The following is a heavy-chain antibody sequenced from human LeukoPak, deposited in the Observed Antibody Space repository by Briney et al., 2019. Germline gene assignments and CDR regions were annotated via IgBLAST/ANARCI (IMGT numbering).Heavy chain of an antibody. CDR2: FYTSGST. CDR3: ARGRYCSSTSCHYSDY. Sequence: PSQTLSLTCTVSGDSISSGNYYWSWIRQPAGKGLEWIGRFYTSGSTNYNPSLKSRVTISIDTSKNQFSLKLSSVTAADTAVYYCARGRYCSSTSCHYSDYWGQETLVTVSS. V-gene: IGHV4-61*02. J-gene: IGHJ4*02. CDR1: GDSISSGNYY. D-gene: IGHD2-2*01.